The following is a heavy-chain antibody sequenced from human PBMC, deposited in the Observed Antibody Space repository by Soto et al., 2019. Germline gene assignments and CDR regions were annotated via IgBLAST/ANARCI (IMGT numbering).Heavy chain of an antibody. J-gene: IGHJ6*02. CDR2: IKSDGSST. D-gene: IGHD5-12*01. V-gene: IGHV3-74*01. Sequence: EVQLVESGGGLVQPGGSLRLSCAASGFTFSSYWMHWVRQAPGKGLVWVSRIKSDGSSTSYADSVKGRFTTSRDNAKNTLYLQMNSLRAEDTAVYYCAREYVVATIVNYYHGMDLWGQGTTVTVSS. CDR1: GFTFSSYW. CDR3: AREYVVATIVNYYHGMDL.